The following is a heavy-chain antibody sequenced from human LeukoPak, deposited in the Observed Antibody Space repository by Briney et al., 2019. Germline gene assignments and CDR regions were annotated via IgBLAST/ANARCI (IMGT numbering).Heavy chain of an antibody. J-gene: IGHJ6*03. D-gene: IGHD5-12*01. CDR1: GGSISSYY. Sequence: SETLSLTCTVSGGSISSYYWSWLRQPPGKGLEWIGYIYYSGSTNYNPSLKSRVTISVDTSKNQFSLKLSSVTAADTAVYYCARVLGHSSGYDSQYYYYYYMDVWGKGTTVTVSS. V-gene: IGHV4-59*01. CDR2: IYYSGST. CDR3: ARVLGHSSGYDSQYYYYYYMDV.